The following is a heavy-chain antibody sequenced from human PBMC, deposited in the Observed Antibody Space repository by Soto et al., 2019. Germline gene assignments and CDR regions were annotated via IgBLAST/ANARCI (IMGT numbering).Heavy chain of an antibody. J-gene: IGHJ4*02. Sequence: EVQLVESGGGLVKPGGSLRLSCAASGFTFTRYSMNWVRQAPGKGLEWVSSISSTTNYIYYADSMKGRFTVSRDNAKNSVYLGMNSLSVEDTAVYYCARESEDLTSNFDYWGQGTLVTVSS. CDR3: ARESEDLTSNFDY. CDR1: GFTFTRYS. V-gene: IGHV3-21*01. CDR2: ISSTTNYI.